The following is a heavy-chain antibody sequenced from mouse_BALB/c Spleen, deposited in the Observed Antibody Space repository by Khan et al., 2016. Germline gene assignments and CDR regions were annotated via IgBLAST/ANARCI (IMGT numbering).Heavy chain of an antibody. CDR1: GYSITSDYA. J-gene: IGHJ2*01. V-gene: IGHV3-2*02. D-gene: IGHD4-1*01. CDR3: ARNWDPFDY. Sequence: EVQLQESGPGLVKPSQSLSLTCTVTGYSITSDYAWNWIRQLPGNKLEWMGYISYSGSTSYNPSLKSRISITRDTSKNQFFLQLNSVTTEDTATYYCARNWDPFDYWGRGTTLTVSS. CDR2: ISYSGST.